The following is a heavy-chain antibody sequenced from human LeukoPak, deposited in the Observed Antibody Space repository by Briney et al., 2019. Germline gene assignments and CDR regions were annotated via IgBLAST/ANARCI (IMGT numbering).Heavy chain of an antibody. V-gene: IGHV3-21*01. Sequence: GGSLRLSCAASGFTFSSYSMNWVRQAPGKGLEWVSSISSSSSYIYYADSVKGRFTISRGNAKNSLYLQMNSLRAEDTAVYYCARDLGGSLRYFDWLPHKQDPSHFDYWGQGTLVTVSS. CDR2: ISSSSSYI. D-gene: IGHD3-9*01. CDR3: ARDLGGSLRYFDWLPHKQDPSHFDY. J-gene: IGHJ4*02. CDR1: GFTFSSYS.